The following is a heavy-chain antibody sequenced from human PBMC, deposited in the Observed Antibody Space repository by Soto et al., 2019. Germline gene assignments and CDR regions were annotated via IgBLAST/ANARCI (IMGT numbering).Heavy chain of an antibody. J-gene: IGHJ4*02. CDR3: GXDFSMVVVPPGY. CDR2: INAGNSDT. V-gene: IGHV1-3*01. D-gene: IGHD3-22*01. CDR1: GYTCTIYS. Sequence: ASVKVSCKASGYTCTIYSIHWVRQAPGQRLEWMGWINAGNSDTKYSQKFQGRVTITSDTSASTAYMELSSLRSEDTAVYYCGXDFSMVVVPPGYWGRGTRVXVSS.